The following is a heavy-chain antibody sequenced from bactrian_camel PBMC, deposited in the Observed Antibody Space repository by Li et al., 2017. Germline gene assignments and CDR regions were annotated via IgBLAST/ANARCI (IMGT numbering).Heavy chain of an antibody. V-gene: IGHV3S6*01. J-gene: IGHJ6*01. Sequence: QVQLVESGGGSVQAGGSLRLSCVASEETRRSVYCMGWFRQAPGKEREGVASIASDGETSYSDSVKGRFILSKDNANNALYLQMNSLKPEDTAMYYCAADLPCGGWSGLISFDRSFNSWGQGTQVTVS. CDR3: AADLPCGGWSGLISFDRSFNS. CDR1: EETRRSVYC. CDR2: IASDGET. D-gene: IGHD6*01.